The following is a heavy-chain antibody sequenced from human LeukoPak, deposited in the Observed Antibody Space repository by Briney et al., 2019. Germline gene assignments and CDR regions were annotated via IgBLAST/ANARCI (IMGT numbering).Heavy chain of an antibody. CDR2: ISGSGGNT. V-gene: IGHV3-23*01. Sequence: PGGSLRLSCAASGFTFSSYAMSWVRQAPGKGLEWVSGISGSGGNTYYADSVKGRFTISRDNSKHTLYLQMNSLRAEDTAVYYPLGYCSRTSCLDAFDIWGQGTMVTVSS. J-gene: IGHJ3*02. D-gene: IGHD2-2*01. CDR1: GFTFSSYA. CDR3: LGYCSRTSCLDAFDI.